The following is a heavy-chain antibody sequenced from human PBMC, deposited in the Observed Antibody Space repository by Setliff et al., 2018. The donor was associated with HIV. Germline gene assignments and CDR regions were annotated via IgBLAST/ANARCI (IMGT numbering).Heavy chain of an antibody. D-gene: IGHD4-17*01. CDR2: VHYSGSL. V-gene: IGHV4-31*11. CDR1: GDSISSHDHY. J-gene: IGHJ4*02. Sequence: SETLSLTCAVYGDSISSHDHYWGFIRQHPGRGLEWIGYVHYSGSLYYNPSLNNRITISVDSSKNQFSLRLTSVTAANTAVYYCARAIRRAPPSDYLPGDCFDSWGQGTLVTVSS. CDR3: ARAIRRAPPSDYLPGDCFDS.